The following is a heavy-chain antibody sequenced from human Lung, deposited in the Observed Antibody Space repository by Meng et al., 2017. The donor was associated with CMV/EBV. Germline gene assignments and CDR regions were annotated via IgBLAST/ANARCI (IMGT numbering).Heavy chain of an antibody. CDR3: ARQIGNAAHDAFDI. J-gene: IGHJ3*02. V-gene: IGHV5-51*01. CDR1: GYSCTSYW. D-gene: IGHD2-15*01. CDR2: IYPGDSDT. Sequence: GSXXNISCQGSGYSCTSYWIGWLRQMPGKVLEWMGIIYPGDSDTRYSPSFQGQITISAERSISTAYLQWSSLKAADTAMYYCARQIGNAAHDAFDIWGQGXMVTVSS.